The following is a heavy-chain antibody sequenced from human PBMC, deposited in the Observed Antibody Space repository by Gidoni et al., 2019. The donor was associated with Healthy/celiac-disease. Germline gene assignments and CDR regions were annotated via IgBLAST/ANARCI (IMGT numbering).Heavy chain of an antibody. V-gene: IGHV4-34*01. CDR3: ARVYSGGAAAGAYYYYMDV. CDR1: GGSFSGYY. J-gene: IGHJ6*03. D-gene: IGHD6-13*01. CDR2: INHSGST. Sequence: QVQLQQWGAGLLKPSETLSLTCAVYGGSFSGYYWSWIRQPPGKGLEWIGEINHSGSTNYNPSLKSRVTISVDTSKNQFSLKLSSVTAADTAVYYCARVYSGGAAAGAYYYYMDVWGKGTTVTVSS.